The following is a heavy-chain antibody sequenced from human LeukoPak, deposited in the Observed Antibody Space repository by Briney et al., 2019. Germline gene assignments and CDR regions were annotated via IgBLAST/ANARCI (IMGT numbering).Heavy chain of an antibody. J-gene: IGHJ6*03. CDR2: IYYSGST. CDR1: GGSISSYY. D-gene: IGHD1-26*01. Sequence: SETLSLTCTVSGGSISSYYWSWIRQPPGKGLEWIGYIYYSGSTNYNPSLKSRVTISVDTSKNQFSLKLSSVTAADTAVYYCARVMGGYYYYYMDVWGKGTTVTVSS. CDR3: ARVMGGYYYYYMDV. V-gene: IGHV4-59*12.